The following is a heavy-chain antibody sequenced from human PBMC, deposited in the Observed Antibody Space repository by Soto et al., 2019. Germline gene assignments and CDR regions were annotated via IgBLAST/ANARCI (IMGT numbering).Heavy chain of an antibody. J-gene: IGHJ4*02. V-gene: IGHV3-30*18. CDR2: ISYDGSNK. CDR3: AKDGHIVVVERSFDY. D-gene: IGHD2-15*01. Sequence: QVQLVESGGGVVQPGRSLRLSCAASGFTFSSYGMHWVRQAPGKGLEWVAVISYDGSNKYYADSVKGRFTISRDNSKNTQYLQRSSLRAEDTAVYYCAKDGHIVVVERSFDYWGQGTLVTVSS. CDR1: GFTFSSYG.